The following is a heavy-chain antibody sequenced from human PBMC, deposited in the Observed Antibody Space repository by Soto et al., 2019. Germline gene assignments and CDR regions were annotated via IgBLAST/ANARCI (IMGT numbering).Heavy chain of an antibody. Sequence: SLRLSCAASGFTFSSYAMHWVRQAPGKGLEWVAVISYDGSNKYYADSVKGRFTISRDNSKNTLYLQMNSLRAEDTAVYYCARNLPGASNYGMDVGGQGTTVTVSS. J-gene: IGHJ6*02. D-gene: IGHD1-26*01. V-gene: IGHV3-30-3*01. CDR3: ARNLPGASNYGMDV. CDR2: ISYDGSNK. CDR1: GFTFSSYA.